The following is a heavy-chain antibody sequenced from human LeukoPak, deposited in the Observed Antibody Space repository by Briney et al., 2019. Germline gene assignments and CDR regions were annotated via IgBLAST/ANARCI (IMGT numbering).Heavy chain of an antibody. D-gene: IGHD2-21*02. Sequence: SETLSLTCTVSGGSISSYYWSWIRQPAGKGLEWIGRIYTSGSTNYNPSLKSRVTMSVDTSKNLFSLKLSSVTAADTAVYYYARGGVYCGGDCCSGLSYWGQGTLVTVSS. CDR2: IYTSGST. CDR1: GGSISSYY. J-gene: IGHJ4*02. CDR3: ARGGVYCGGDCCSGLSY. V-gene: IGHV4-4*07.